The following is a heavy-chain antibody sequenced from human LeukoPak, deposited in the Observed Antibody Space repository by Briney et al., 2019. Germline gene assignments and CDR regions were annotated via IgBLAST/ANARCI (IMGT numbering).Heavy chain of an antibody. Sequence: GGSLRLSCAASGFTVSSYYMNWVRQAPGEGLEWVANIKQDGSEKYYVDSVKGRFNISRDNAKNSLYLQMNSLRAEDTAVYYCARSRQWLTEDAFDIWGQGTMVTVSS. CDR2: IKQDGSEK. CDR3: ARSRQWLTEDAFDI. V-gene: IGHV3-7*01. CDR1: GFTVSSYY. D-gene: IGHD6-19*01. J-gene: IGHJ3*02.